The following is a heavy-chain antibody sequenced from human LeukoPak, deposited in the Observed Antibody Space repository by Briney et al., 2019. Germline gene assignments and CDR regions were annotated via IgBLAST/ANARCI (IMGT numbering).Heavy chain of an antibody. J-gene: IGHJ3*02. Sequence: GGPLRLLCAPSGLTFCNYAMHCVPQAPRKGLEWVTFIWCDGCNKNYAAPVEGRFNISRENSKNTVYPQVNSLRAEDAAVFYGARGAYCSGGRCPGAFYMWGGGTMVTVS. V-gene: IGHV3-33*08. CDR2: IWCDGCNK. CDR3: ARGAYCSGGRCPGAFYM. CDR1: GLTFCNYA. D-gene: IGHD2-15*01.